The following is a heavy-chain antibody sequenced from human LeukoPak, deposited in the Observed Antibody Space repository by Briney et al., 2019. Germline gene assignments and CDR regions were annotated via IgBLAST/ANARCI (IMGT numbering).Heavy chain of an antibody. CDR2: IYYSGST. D-gene: IGHD2-21*02. CDR1: GGSISSYY. CDR3: ARHCGVRSPYYFDY. J-gene: IGHJ4*02. V-gene: IGHV4-59*01. Sequence: PSETLSLTCTVSGGSISSYYWSWIRQPPGKGLEWIEYIYYSGSTNYNPSLKSRVTISVDTSKNQFSLKLSSVTAADTAVYYCARHCGVRSPYYFDYWGQGTLVTVSS.